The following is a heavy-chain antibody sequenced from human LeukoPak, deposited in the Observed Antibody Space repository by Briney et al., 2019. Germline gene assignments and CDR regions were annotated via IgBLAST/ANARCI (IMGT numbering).Heavy chain of an antibody. CDR1: GYTFTSYG. D-gene: IGHD2-2*01. CDR3: ARYCSSTSCPGDYFDY. J-gene: IGHJ4*02. Sequence: GASVRVSCKASGYTFTSYGISWVRQAPGQGLEWMGWISAYNGNTNYAQKLQGRVTMTRDTSISTAYMELSRLRSDDTAVYYCARYCSSTSCPGDYFDYWGQGTLVTVSS. V-gene: IGHV1-18*01. CDR2: ISAYNGNT.